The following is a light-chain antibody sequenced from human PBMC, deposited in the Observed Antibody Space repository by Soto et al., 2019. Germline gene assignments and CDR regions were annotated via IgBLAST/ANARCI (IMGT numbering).Light chain of an antibody. J-gene: IGKJ1*01. CDR2: DAS. CDR1: QSVDSY. CDR3: QHRSNWPPT. V-gene: IGKV3-11*01. Sequence: EVVLTQSPGTLPLSPGERATLSCRASQSVDSYLAWYQQKVGQAPRLLIYDASNRATGIPARFSGSGSGTDFTLTISRLEPEDFAVYYCQHRSNWPPTFGQGTKVDIK.